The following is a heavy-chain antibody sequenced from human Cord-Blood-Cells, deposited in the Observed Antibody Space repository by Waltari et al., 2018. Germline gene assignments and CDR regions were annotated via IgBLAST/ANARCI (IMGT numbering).Heavy chain of an antibody. D-gene: IGHD4-4*01. J-gene: IGHJ6*02. CDR3: ARDLSNPYGMDV. CDR1: GGSISSGDYS. V-gene: IGHV4-30-4*01. CDR2: IYYSGST. Sequence: QVQLQESVPGLVKPSQTLSLTCTVSGGSISSGDYSWSWIRQPPGKGLEWIGYIYYSGSTYYNPSLKRRVTRSVDTSKNQFSRKLSSVTAADTAVYYCARDLSNPYGMDVWGQGTTVTVSS.